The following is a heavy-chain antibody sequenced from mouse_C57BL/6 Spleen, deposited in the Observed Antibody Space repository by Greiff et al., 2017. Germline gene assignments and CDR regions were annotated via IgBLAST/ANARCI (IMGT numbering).Heavy chain of an antibody. Sequence: EVQLQQSGAELVRPGASVKLSCKASGFNINDYYMHWVKQRPEQGLEWIGRIDPGDGDNEYAPKFQGKATITADTSSNSTYLQLSRLTSEDTAVYYCTTCPGAMDYWGQGTSVTVSS. V-gene: IGHV14-1*01. CDR2: IDPGDGDN. CDR1: GFNINDYY. CDR3: TTCPGAMDY. J-gene: IGHJ4*01.